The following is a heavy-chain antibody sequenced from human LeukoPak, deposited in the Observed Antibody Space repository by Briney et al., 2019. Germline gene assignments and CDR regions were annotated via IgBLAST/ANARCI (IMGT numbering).Heavy chain of an antibody. CDR3: AKEKRGGSYPYYYMDV. CDR1: GFTFSSYG. D-gene: IGHD1-26*01. Sequence: PGGSLRLSCAASGFTFSSYGMHWVRQAPGKGLEWVAVMSYDGSNKYYADSVKGRFTISRDNSKNTLYLQMNSLRAEDTAVYYCAKEKRGGSYPYYYMDVWGKGTTVTVSS. J-gene: IGHJ6*03. V-gene: IGHV3-30*18. CDR2: MSYDGSNK.